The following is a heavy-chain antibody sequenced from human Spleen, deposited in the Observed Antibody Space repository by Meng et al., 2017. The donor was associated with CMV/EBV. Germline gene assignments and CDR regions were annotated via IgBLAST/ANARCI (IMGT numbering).Heavy chain of an antibody. CDR1: GGTFSHHA. Sequence: SGGTFSHHAVIWVRQAPGQGLEWMGGIIPIFGTPNYAQKFQGRVTITTDESTSTAYLELSSLRSEDTAVYYCAREIAVAGTPDAFDVWGQGTMVTVSS. CDR2: IIPIFGTP. CDR3: AREIAVAGTPDAFDV. D-gene: IGHD6-19*01. V-gene: IGHV1-69*05. J-gene: IGHJ3*01.